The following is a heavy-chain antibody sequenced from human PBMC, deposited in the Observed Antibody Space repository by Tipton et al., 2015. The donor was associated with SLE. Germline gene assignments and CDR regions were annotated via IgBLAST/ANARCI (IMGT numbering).Heavy chain of an antibody. D-gene: IGHD3-22*01. CDR1: GGSISSGGYY. CDR2: IYYSGST. CDR3: ARAYYYDGDFDY. J-gene: IGHJ4*02. V-gene: IGHV4-31*02. Sequence: LRLSCTVSGGSISSGGYYWSWIRQHPGKGLEWIGYIYYSGSTYYNPSLKSRVTISVDTSKNQFSLKLSSVTAADTAVYYCARAYYYDGDFDYWGQGTLVTVSS.